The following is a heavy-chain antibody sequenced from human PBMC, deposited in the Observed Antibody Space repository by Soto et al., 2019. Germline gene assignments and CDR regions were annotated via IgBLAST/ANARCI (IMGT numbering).Heavy chain of an antibody. Sequence: SVKVSCKASGGTFSSYAISWVRQAPGQGLEWMGGIIPIFGTANYAQKFQGRVTITADESTSTAYMELSSLRSEDTAVYYCARGRDSSGYRTEYFQHWGQGTLVTVSA. CDR3: ARGRDSSGYRTEYFQH. CDR2: IIPIFGTA. D-gene: IGHD3-22*01. V-gene: IGHV1-69*13. CDR1: GGTFSSYA. J-gene: IGHJ1*01.